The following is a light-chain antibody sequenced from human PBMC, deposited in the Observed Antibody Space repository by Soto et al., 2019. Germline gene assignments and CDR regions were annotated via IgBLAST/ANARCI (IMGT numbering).Light chain of an antibody. J-gene: IGKJ5*01. Sequence: EIFLTQSPDTLSLSPGERATLSCRASQRVTNYIAWGQQRPGQAPRLLIYDASNRASGVPARFSGSASGKDFPITIDRLPAEDVAVYYCQQYYSPPITFGQGTRLEIK. CDR1: QRVTNY. V-gene: IGKV3-11*01. CDR2: DAS. CDR3: QQYYSPPIT.